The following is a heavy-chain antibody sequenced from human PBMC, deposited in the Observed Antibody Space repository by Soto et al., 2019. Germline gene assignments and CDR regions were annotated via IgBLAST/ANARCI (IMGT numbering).Heavy chain of an antibody. CDR3: AREAEHCSGGSCYSWPFYYYYGMDV. D-gene: IGHD2-15*01. CDR2: ISAYDGNT. CDR1: GYTFINFG. V-gene: IGHV1-18*01. J-gene: IGHJ6*02. Sequence: ASVKVSCKASGYTFINFGISWVRQAPGQGLEWMGWISAYDGNTNYAQKFQGRVTITRDTSASTAYMELSSLRSEDTAVYYCAREAEHCSGGSCYSWPFYYYYGMDVWGQGTTVTVSS.